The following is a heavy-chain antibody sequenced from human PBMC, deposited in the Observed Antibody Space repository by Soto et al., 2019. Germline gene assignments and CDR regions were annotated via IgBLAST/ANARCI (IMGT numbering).Heavy chain of an antibody. V-gene: IGHV1-18*01. CDR1: GYSFTSSG. CDR2: ISGYNGDT. D-gene: IGHD3-3*01. Sequence: QVHLVQSGAEVKKPGASVKVSCKTSGYSFTSSGINWVRQAPGQGLEWMGWISGYNGDTNYLQKFQGRVTMTTDTSXRTADMELRSLRSAATAVYYCAGSGSIPCYYYGMDVWGQGTTVTVSS. J-gene: IGHJ6*02. CDR3: AGSGSIPCYYYGMDV.